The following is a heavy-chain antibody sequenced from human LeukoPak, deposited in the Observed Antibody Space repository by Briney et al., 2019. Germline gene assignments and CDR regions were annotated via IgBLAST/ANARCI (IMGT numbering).Heavy chain of an antibody. CDR2: ISSSGSTI. D-gene: IGHD3-10*01. CDR3: AKVGDYYGSGKYSNFDY. J-gene: IGHJ4*02. CDR1: GFTFSDYY. V-gene: IGHV3-11*01. Sequence: SGGSLRLSCAASGFTFSDYYMSWIRQAPGKGLEWVSYISSSGSTIYYADSVKGRFTISRDNSKNTLYLQMSSLRAEDTAVYYCAKVGDYYGSGKYSNFDYWGQGTLVTVSS.